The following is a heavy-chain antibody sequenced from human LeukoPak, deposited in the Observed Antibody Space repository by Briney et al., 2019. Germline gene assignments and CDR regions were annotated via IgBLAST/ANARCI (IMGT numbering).Heavy chain of an antibody. V-gene: IGHV1-18*04. J-gene: IGHJ6*03. CDR3: ARVGDRLRRSYGYNYYYYYMDV. CDR1: GYTFTGYY. D-gene: IGHD5-18*01. Sequence: ASVKVSCKASGYTFTGYYMHWVRQAPGQGLEWMGWISAYNGNTNYAQKLQGRVTMTTDTSTSTAYMELRSLRSDDTAVYYCARVGDRLRRSYGYNYYYYYMDVWGKGTTVTVSS. CDR2: ISAYNGNT.